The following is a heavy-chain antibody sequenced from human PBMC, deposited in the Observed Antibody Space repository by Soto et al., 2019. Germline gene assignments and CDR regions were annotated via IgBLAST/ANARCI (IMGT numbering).Heavy chain of an antibody. D-gene: IGHD3-16*01. CDR3: AREWGGGEWPSYYSYGMDV. Sequence: QVQLQESGPGLVKPSETLSLTCTVSGGSISSYYWSWIRQPPGKGLEWIGYIYYSGSTNYNPSLKSRAPISGDKSRNPFSLRRSAVTAADTAVYYGAREWGGGEWPSYYSYGMDVWGQGTTVTVSS. V-gene: IGHV4-59*01. CDR1: GGSISSYY. CDR2: IYYSGST. J-gene: IGHJ6*02.